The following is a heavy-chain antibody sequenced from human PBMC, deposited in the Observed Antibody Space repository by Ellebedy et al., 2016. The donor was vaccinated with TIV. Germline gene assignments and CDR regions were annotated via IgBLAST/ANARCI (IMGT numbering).Heavy chain of an antibody. D-gene: IGHD7-27*01. CDR1: GFSFSSYW. CDR3: ARDMAWGNERVNDALDI. V-gene: IGHV3-7*01. Sequence: GESLKISCAASGFSFSSYWMTWVRQAPGKGLEWVANIRQDGSEKFYVDSVKGRFTISRDNAKNSLYLQMNSLRAEDTAVYYCARDMAWGNERVNDALDIWGQGTMVTVSP. J-gene: IGHJ3*02. CDR2: IRQDGSEK.